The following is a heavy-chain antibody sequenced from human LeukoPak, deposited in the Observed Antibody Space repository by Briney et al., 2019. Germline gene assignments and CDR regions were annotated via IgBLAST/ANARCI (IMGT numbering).Heavy chain of an antibody. CDR2: IYHSGST. CDR3: ARAGAAGLFDY. D-gene: IGHD6-13*01. J-gene: IGHJ4*02. Sequence: SETLSLTCAVSGGFISSNNWWSWVRQPPGKGLEWIGEIYHSGSTNYNPSLKSRVTISVDKSKNQFSLKVSSVTAADTAVYYCARAGAAGLFDYWGQGTLVTVSS. CDR1: GGFISSNNW. V-gene: IGHV4-4*02.